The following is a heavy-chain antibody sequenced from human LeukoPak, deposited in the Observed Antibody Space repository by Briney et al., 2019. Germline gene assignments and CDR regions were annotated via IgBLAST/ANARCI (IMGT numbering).Heavy chain of an antibody. J-gene: IGHJ4*02. D-gene: IGHD1-1*01. Sequence: GGSLRLSCAASGFTFSTYAVSWIRQAPGKGLEWVSIISGSGGRTHYADSVKGRFTISRDNSKNTLYLQMNSLRAEDTAVYYCAKERVTTTAFDYWGQGTLVTVSS. CDR2: ISGSGGRT. V-gene: IGHV3-23*01. CDR3: AKERVTTTAFDY. CDR1: GFTFSTYA.